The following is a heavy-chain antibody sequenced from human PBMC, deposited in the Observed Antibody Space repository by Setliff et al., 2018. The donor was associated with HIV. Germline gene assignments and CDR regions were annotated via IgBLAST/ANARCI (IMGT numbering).Heavy chain of an antibody. CDR2: IIPVSGTA. V-gene: IGHV1-69*05. D-gene: IGHD2-21*02. Sequence: SVKVSCKASGGTFSSYGISWVRQAPGQGLEWMGGIIPVSGTANYAERFQDRVTISTDESKTSVYLQVSSLTSEDTAVYYCASDREEYCGHDCSSPLDNWGPGTLVTVSS. CDR1: GGTFSSYG. J-gene: IGHJ4*02. CDR3: ASDREEYCGHDCSSPLDN.